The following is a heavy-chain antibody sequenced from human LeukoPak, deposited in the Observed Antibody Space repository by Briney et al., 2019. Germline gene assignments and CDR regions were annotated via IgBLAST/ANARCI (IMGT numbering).Heavy chain of an antibody. CDR2: ISYDGSNK. CDR1: GFTFSSYA. J-gene: IGHJ4*02. CDR3: VRDIIRSLYGSGGHDY. Sequence: GGSLRLSCAASGFTFSSYAMHWVRQAPGKGLEWVAVISYDGSNKYYADSVKGRFTISRDNSKNTLYLQMNSLRAEDTAVYYCVRDIIRSLYGSGGHDYWGQGTLVTVSS. D-gene: IGHD3-10*01. V-gene: IGHV3-30*04.